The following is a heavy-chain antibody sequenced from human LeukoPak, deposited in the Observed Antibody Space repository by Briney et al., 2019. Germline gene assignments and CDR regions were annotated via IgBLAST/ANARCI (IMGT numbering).Heavy chain of an antibody. J-gene: IGHJ4*02. V-gene: IGHV3-30*18. D-gene: IGHD1-26*01. Sequence: GRSLRLSCAASGFTFSSYGMHWVRQAPGKGLEWVAVISYDGSNKYYADSVKGRFTISRDNSKNTLYLQMNSPRAEDTAVYYCAKDAKWELQYYFDHWGQGTLVTVSS. CDR1: GFTFSSYG. CDR3: AKDAKWELQYYFDH. CDR2: ISYDGSNK.